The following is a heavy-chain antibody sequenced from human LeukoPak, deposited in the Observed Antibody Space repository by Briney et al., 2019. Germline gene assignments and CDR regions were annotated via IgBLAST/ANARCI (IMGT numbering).Heavy chain of an antibody. CDR1: GGSFSGYY. CDR2: INHSGST. CDR3: AREVDFWSGYFHYYYYYMDV. D-gene: IGHD3-3*01. V-gene: IGHV4-34*01. J-gene: IGHJ6*03. Sequence: PSETLSLTCAVYGGSFSGYYWSWIRQPPGKGLEWIGEINHSGSTNYNPSLKSRVTISVDTSKNQFSLKLSSVTAADTAVYYCAREVDFWSGYFHYYYYYMDVWGKGTTVTVSS.